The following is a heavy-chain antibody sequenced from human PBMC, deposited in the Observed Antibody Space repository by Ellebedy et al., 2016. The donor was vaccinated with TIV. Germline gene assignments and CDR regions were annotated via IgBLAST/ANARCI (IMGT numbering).Heavy chain of an antibody. CDR3: ARRITGTYGDDAFDI. D-gene: IGHD1-20*01. CDR2: IHTGGDT. J-gene: IGHJ3*02. V-gene: IGHV3-53*01. Sequence: GGSLRLSCAASGFTVSYTYMSWVRQAPGKGLEWVSVIHTGGDTYYADSVKGRFTISRDSSKNTLFLQMNSLRAEDKAMYYCARRITGTYGDDAFDIWGQGTMVTVSS. CDR1: GFTVSYTY.